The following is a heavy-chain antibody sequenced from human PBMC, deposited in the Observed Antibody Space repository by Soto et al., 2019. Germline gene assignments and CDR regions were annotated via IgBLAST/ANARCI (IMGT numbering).Heavy chain of an antibody. J-gene: IGHJ6*03. CDR2: IYYSGST. CDR3: ARQSSITIFGVVIMVYMDV. V-gene: IGHV4-59*08. Sequence: PSETLSLTCTVSGGSISSYYWSWIRQPPGKGLEWIGYIYYSGSTNYNPSLKSRVTISVDTSKNQFSLKLSSVTAADTAVYYCARQSSITIFGVVIMVYMDVWGKGTTVTVSS. D-gene: IGHD3-3*01. CDR1: GGSISSYY.